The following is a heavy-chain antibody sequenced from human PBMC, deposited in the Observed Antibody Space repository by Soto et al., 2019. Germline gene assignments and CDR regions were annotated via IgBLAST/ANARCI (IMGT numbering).Heavy chain of an antibody. CDR1: GGTCISFW. Sequence: SMRLPWAAAGGTCISFWSRRVRKTPGKGLEWVANIKKDGSEQYYVDSVKGRFTVSRDNAKNSLTLQMSGLRAEDTAVYYCARGSTSWFFAFLVQGSLV. V-gene: IGHV3-7*01. J-gene: IGHJ4*02. D-gene: IGHD2-2*01. CDR2: IKKDGSEQ. CDR3: ARGSTSWFFAF.